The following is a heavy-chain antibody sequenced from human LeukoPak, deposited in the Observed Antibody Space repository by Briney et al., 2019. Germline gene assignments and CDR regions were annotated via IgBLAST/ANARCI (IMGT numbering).Heavy chain of an antibody. J-gene: IGHJ4*02. V-gene: IGHV3-48*02. CDR1: GFTFSSYT. Sequence: PGGSLRLSCAASGFTFSSYTMNWVRQAPGKGLEWLSYITSGSSPIYYADSVKGRFTTSRDNAKNSLYLQMNSLRDGDTAIYYCARGGFYGSSGFYGLEYWGQGTLVTVSS. CDR2: ITSGSSPI. CDR3: ARGGFYGSSGFYGLEY. D-gene: IGHD3-22*01.